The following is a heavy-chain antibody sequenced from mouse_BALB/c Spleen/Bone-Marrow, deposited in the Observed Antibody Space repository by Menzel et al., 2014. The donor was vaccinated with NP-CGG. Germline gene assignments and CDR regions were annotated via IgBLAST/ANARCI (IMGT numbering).Heavy chain of an antibody. D-gene: IGHD2-2*01. V-gene: IGHV1-14*01. CDR2: INPNNDGT. CDR1: GYTFTSYV. Sequence: VQLQQPGPELVKPGASVKMSCKASGYTFTSYVMHWVKQKPGQGLEWIGNINPNNDGTRYNEMFKGKATLTSDKSSSTAYMELSSLTSEDSAVYYCARSLYGYDWYFDVWGAGTTVTVSS. CDR3: ARSLYGYDWYFDV. J-gene: IGHJ1*01.